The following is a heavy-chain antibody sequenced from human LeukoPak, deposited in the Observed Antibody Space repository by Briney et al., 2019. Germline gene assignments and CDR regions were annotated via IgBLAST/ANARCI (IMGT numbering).Heavy chain of an antibody. J-gene: IGHJ6*02. Sequence: GGSLRLSCAASGFTFSSYMMNWVRQAPGKGLEWVSSINSGSTYTYYTESVKGRFTVSRDNAKNSLFLQMNSLRAEDTAVYYCARAMDVWGQGTTVTVFS. CDR1: GFTFSSYM. CDR2: INSGSTYT. CDR3: ARAMDV. V-gene: IGHV3-21*04.